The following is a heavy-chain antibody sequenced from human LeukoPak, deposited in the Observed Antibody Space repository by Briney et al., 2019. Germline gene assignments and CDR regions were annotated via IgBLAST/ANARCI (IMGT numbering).Heavy chain of an antibody. D-gene: IGHD6-19*01. CDR3: ARQSEYSSGLFDY. Sequence: GESLKISCKASGYSFVSHWIVWVRQMPGKGLEWLGIIFPGDSDTRYSPSFQGQVTISADKSISTAYLQWSSLKASDTAMYYCARQSEYSSGLFDYWGQGTLVTVSS. CDR2: IFPGDSDT. CDR1: GYSFVSHW. J-gene: IGHJ4*02. V-gene: IGHV5-51*01.